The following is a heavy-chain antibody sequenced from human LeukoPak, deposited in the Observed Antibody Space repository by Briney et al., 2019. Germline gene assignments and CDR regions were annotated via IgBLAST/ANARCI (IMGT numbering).Heavy chain of an antibody. CDR2: MNPNSGNT. D-gene: IGHD2-15*01. CDR1: GYTFTSYD. CDR3: ARSGHPYCSGASCTDNWFDP. V-gene: IGHV1-8*03. Sequence: ASVKVSCKASGYTFTSYDINWVRQATGQGLEWMGWMNPNSGNTGYAQKFQGRVTITMNTSISTAYMERNSLRAEHTAVYYSARSGHPYCSGASCTDNWFDPWGQGTLVTVSS. J-gene: IGHJ5*02.